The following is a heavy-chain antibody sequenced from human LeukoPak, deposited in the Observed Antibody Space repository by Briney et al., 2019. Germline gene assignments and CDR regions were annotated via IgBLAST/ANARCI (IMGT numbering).Heavy chain of an antibody. CDR1: GFTFNTYE. CDR2: IDSSGSTI. CDR3: ARAQTPECGVVFFDY. V-gene: IGHV3-48*03. D-gene: IGHD3-3*01. Sequence: PGGSLRLSCAASGFTFNTYEMNWVRQAPGKGLEWVSYIDSSGSTIHYADSVRDRFTISRDNAQNSLYLQMDSLRVEDTAVYYCARAQTPECGVVFFDYWGQGALVTVSS. J-gene: IGHJ4*02.